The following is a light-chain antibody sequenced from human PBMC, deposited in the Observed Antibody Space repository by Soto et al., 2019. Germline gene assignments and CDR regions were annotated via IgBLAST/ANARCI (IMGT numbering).Light chain of an antibody. CDR1: QGADNS. V-gene: IGKV1D-13*01. J-gene: IGKJ5*01. CDR2: AVS. CDR3: QQHHHYPIT. Sequence: AILLTQSPSSLSSSAGDRAPITCRASQGADNSFAWYQQKPGKAPKLLIYAVSSLHSGVPARFSGSGSGTDLTITISSLQPEDFETYYCQQHHHYPITFGQGTRLEIK.